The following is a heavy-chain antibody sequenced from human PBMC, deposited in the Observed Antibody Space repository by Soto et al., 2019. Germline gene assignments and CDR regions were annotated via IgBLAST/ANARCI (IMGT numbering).Heavy chain of an antibody. CDR2: IIPIFGTA. CDR1: GGTFSSYA. CDR3: ASSYDFWSGYYTYLDD. Sequence: SVKVSCKASGGTFSSYAISWVRQAPGQGLEWMGGIIPIFGTANYAQKFQGRVTITADESTSTAYMELSSLRSEDTAVYYCASSYDFWSGYYTYLDDWGQATLVAVAS. V-gene: IGHV1-69*13. D-gene: IGHD3-3*01. J-gene: IGHJ4*02.